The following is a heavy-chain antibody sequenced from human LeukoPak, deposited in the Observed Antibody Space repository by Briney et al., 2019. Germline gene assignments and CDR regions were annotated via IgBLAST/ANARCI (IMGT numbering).Heavy chain of an antibody. J-gene: IGHJ4*02. D-gene: IGHD4-23*01. V-gene: IGHV3-21*01. Sequence: GGSLRLSCAASGFTFSSYSMNWLRQAPGKGLEWVSSITSSSSYIYYADSVKGRFTISRDNAKNSLYLQMNSLRAEDTAVYYCARDGDYGGNPDYWGQGTLVTVSS. CDR2: ITSSSSYI. CDR1: GFTFSSYS. CDR3: ARDGDYGGNPDY.